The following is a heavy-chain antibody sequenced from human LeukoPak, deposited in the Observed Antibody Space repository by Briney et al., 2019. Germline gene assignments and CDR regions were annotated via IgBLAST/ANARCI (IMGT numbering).Heavy chain of an antibody. CDR1: GGSFSGYY. J-gene: IGHJ4*02. CDR3: ARGWWGSVDY. Sequence: PSETLSLTCAVYGGSFSGYYWSWICQPPGKGLEWIGEINHSGSTNYNPSLKSRVTISVDTSKNQFSLKLSSVTAADTAVYYCARGWWGSVDYWGQGTLVTVSS. CDR2: INHSGST. V-gene: IGHV4-34*01. D-gene: IGHD2-21*01.